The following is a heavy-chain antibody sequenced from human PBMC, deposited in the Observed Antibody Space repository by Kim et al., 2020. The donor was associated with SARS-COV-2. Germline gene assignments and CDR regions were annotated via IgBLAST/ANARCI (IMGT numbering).Heavy chain of an antibody. V-gene: IGHV3-23*01. CDR2: ISSSGGDT. CDR1: GFTFSSYG. Sequence: GGSLRLSCAASGFTFSSYGLTWVRQAPGKGLEWVAGISSSGGDTHYAVSVQGRFTISRDKSRNALNLEMNSLRAEDTALYYCAKVTTKTAPFYDPWGHGTLGTVSS. D-gene: IGHD4-4*01. J-gene: IGHJ5*02. CDR3: AKVTTKTAPFYDP.